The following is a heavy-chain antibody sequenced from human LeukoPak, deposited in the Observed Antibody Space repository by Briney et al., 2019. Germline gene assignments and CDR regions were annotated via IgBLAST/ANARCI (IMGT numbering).Heavy chain of an antibody. CDR1: GFSFGSSW. Sequence: AGGSLRLSCAASGFSFGSSWMDWVRQAPGKGLEWVASINPDGSEKYSVDSVEGRSTISRDNAKNLLYLQVNSLRVEDTAFYYCARDLAYSRLDYWGQGMLVTVSS. V-gene: IGHV3-7*01. D-gene: IGHD5-18*01. CDR3: ARDLAYSRLDY. J-gene: IGHJ4*02. CDR2: INPDGSEK.